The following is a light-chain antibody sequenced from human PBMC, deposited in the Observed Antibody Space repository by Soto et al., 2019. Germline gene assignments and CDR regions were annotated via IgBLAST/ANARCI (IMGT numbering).Light chain of an antibody. Sequence: DIQMTQSPSSVPASVGDRVTLTCRASQDIGNLLAWYQQKPGKAPKLLIYFGSNLQTGVPSRFSGSGSGTDFTLTISSLQPEVLATYYCQRADSFPLTFGRGTRVEIK. CDR1: QDIGNL. CDR3: QRADSFPLT. CDR2: FGS. J-gene: IGKJ4*01. V-gene: IGKV1-12*01.